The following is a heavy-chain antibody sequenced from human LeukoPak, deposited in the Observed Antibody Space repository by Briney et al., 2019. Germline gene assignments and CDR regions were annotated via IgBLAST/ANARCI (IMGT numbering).Heavy chain of an antibody. CDR3: ARMGEDSGAFDI. D-gene: IGHD1-26*01. V-gene: IGHV1-18*01. CDR2: ISAYNGNT. J-gene: IGHJ3*02. CDR1: GGTFSSYA. Sequence: ASVKVSCKASGGTFSSYAISWVRQAPGQGLEWMGWISAYNGNTNYAQKLQGRVTMTTDTSTSTAYMELRSLRSDDTAVYYCARMGEDSGAFDIWGQGTMVTVSS.